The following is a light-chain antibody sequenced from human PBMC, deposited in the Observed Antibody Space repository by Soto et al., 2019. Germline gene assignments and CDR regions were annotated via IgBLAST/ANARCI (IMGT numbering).Light chain of an antibody. J-gene: IGKJ1*01. V-gene: IGKV1-5*03. Sequence: FRLTQSPSSLSPSIGDRATITSRASQNINSWLAWYQQKPGKAPKLLIYEASSLEKGVPARFGGSGSGTEFTLTISSLQPDDFATYYCQQYNVYSWTFGQGGKVAIK. CDR1: QNINSW. CDR3: QQYNVYSWT. CDR2: EAS.